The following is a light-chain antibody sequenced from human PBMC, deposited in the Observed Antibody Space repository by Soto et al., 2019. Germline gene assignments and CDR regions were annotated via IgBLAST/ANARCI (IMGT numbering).Light chain of an antibody. Sequence: EIVMTQSPATLSVSPGERVTLSCRASESVNYNLAWYQQKPGQPPRLLIHDASTRAAGIPDRFSGSGSGTEFTLTISSLQSEDSAVYYCKQYNNWRTFGQGTKVEIK. J-gene: IGKJ1*01. CDR3: KQYNNWRT. CDR1: ESVNYN. V-gene: IGKV3-15*01. CDR2: DAS.